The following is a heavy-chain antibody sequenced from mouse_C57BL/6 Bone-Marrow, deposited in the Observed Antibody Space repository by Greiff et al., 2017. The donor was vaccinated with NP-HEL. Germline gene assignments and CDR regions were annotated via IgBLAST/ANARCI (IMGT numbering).Heavy chain of an antibody. D-gene: IGHD3-2*02. CDR1: GFTFSDYG. CDR3: ARSSGYLWFAY. Sequence: EVQLVESGGGLVKPGGSLKLSCAASGFTFSDYGMHWVRQAPEKGLEWVAYISSGSSTIYYADTVKGRFTISRDNAKNTLFLQMTSLRSEDTAMYYCARSSGYLWFAYWGQRTLVTVSA. V-gene: IGHV5-17*01. J-gene: IGHJ3*01. CDR2: ISSGSSTI.